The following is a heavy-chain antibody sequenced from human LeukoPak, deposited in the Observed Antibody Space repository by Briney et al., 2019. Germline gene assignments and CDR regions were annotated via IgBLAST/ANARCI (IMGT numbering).Heavy chain of an antibody. D-gene: IGHD3-9*01. Sequence: ASVKVSCKASGYTFTGYYMHWVRQAPGQGLEWMGWINPNSGGTNYAQKFQGRVTMTRDTSISTAYMELSRLRSDDTAVYYCATLGYDILTGYTFDYWGQGTLVTVSS. J-gene: IGHJ4*02. CDR1: GYTFTGYY. V-gene: IGHV1-2*02. CDR2: INPNSGGT. CDR3: ATLGYDILTGYTFDY.